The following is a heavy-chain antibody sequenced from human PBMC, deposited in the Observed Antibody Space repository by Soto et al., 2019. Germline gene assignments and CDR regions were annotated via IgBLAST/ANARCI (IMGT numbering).Heavy chain of an antibody. J-gene: IGHJ6*02. CDR2: INPSGGST. D-gene: IGHD3-10*01. CDR3: ARERITMVRGVIINYYYGMDV. CDR1: GYTFTSYG. V-gene: IGHV1-46*01. Sequence: ASVKVSCKASGYTFTSYGISWVRQAPGQGLEWMGIINPSGGSTSYAQKFQGRVTMTRDTSTSTVYMELSSLRSEDTAVYYCARERITMVRGVIINYYYGMDVWGQGTTVTVSS.